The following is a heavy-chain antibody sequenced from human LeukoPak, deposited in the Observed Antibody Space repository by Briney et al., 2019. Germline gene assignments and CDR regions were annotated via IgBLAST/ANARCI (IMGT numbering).Heavy chain of an antibody. Sequence: GGSLRLSCAASGFTFSSYWMSWVRQAPGKGLEWVANIKKDGTEKYYVDSVKGRFTISRDNAKNSLSLQMNSLRAEDTAVYYCARPLMYYYGSETYFWFDPWGQGTLVTVSS. CDR3: ARPLMYYYGSETYFWFDP. CDR1: GFTFSSYW. J-gene: IGHJ5*02. V-gene: IGHV3-7*01. D-gene: IGHD3-10*01. CDR2: IKKDGTEK.